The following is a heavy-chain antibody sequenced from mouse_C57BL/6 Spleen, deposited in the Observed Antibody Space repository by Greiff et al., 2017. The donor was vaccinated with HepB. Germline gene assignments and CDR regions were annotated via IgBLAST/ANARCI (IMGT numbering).Heavy chain of an antibody. Sequence: QVQLQQPGAELVKPGASVKLSCKASGYTFTSYWMHWVKQRPGQGLEWIGMIHPNSGSTNYNEKFKSKATLTVDKSSSTAYMQLSSLTSEDSAVYDCARWDSYYGSSYGYFDYWGQGTTLTVSS. CDR1: GYTFTSYW. V-gene: IGHV1-64*01. CDR3: ARWDSYYGSSYGYFDY. D-gene: IGHD1-1*01. CDR2: IHPNSGST. J-gene: IGHJ2*01.